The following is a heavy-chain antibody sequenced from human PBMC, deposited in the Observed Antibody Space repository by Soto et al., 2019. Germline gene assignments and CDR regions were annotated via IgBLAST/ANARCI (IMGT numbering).Heavy chain of an antibody. D-gene: IGHD2-2*01. CDR1: GGTFVRHV. J-gene: IGHJ4*02. CDR3: ATPACAATWCSPSHNLDH. V-gene: IGHV1-69*09. CDR2: INPLSGIS. Sequence: QVQLVQSGAEVKKPESSVKVSCKTSGGTFVRHVISWVRQAPGQGLEWLGKINPLSGISNYAQKFQDRVTFTADTDSSTSYMELSSLRSADTAVYYCATPACAATWCSPSHNLDHWGQGTLVTVSS.